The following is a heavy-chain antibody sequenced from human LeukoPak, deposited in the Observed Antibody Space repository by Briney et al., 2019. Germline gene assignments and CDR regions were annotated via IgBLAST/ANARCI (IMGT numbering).Heavy chain of an antibody. CDR2: IYNGGSI. CDR1: GASVNSDSYY. D-gene: IGHD4-23*01. Sequence: SETLSLTCTVSGASVNSDSYYWSWIRQPPGKGLEWVGHIYNGGSINYNPSLKSRVTMSVDTSKNHFSVKLSSVTAADTAVYYCARHYRGLDYWGQGTLATVSS. V-gene: IGHV4-61*03. CDR3: ARHYRGLDY. J-gene: IGHJ4*02.